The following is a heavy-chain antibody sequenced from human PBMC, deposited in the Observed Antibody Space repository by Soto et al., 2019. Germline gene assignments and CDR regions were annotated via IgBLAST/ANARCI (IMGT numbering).Heavy chain of an antibody. D-gene: IGHD2-15*01. CDR2: INTYNSDT. J-gene: IGHJ4*02. V-gene: IGHV1-18*04. Sequence: QVHLVQSGAEVKKPGASVKVSCKASGYAFTSYGMSWVRQAPGQGLEWMGWINTYNSDTNSAQRLQGRITMTTDTSTSTDHMERRSITSDDTAVYYCVRDESDSCLGGNCFYFDYWGQGTRVSVSS. CDR3: VRDESDSCLGGNCFYFDY. CDR1: GYAFTSYG.